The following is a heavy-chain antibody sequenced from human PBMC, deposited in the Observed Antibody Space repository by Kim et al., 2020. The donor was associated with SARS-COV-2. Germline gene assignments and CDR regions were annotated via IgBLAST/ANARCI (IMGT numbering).Heavy chain of an antibody. CDR1: GFTFSNSN. V-gene: IGHV3-48*02. D-gene: IGHD6-19*01. J-gene: IGHJ4*02. CDR3: ARGRQTIVAGIGDH. Sequence: GGSLRLSCAASGFTFSNSNMNWVRQAPGRGLEWISYISSTGSSMHYADSVKGRFTISRDNARNSLYLQMNSLRDEDTALYYCARGRQTIVAGIGDHWGQGTLVTVSS. CDR2: ISSTGSSM.